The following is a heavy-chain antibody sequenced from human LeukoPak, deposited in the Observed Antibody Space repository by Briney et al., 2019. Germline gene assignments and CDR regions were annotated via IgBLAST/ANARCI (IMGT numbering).Heavy chain of an antibody. Sequence: GGSLRLSCAASGFTFSSYGMHWVRQAPDKGLEWVAVTWYDGSNKYYADSVKGRFTISRDNSKNTLYLQMNSLRAEDTAVYYCARVDWMIGAFDIWGQGTMVTVSS. D-gene: IGHD3-22*01. J-gene: IGHJ3*02. CDR2: TWYDGSNK. CDR1: GFTFSSYG. V-gene: IGHV3-33*01. CDR3: ARVDWMIGAFDI.